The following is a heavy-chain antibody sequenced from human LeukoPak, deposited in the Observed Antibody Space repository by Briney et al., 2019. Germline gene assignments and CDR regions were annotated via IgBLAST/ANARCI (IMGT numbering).Heavy chain of an antibody. D-gene: IGHD3-10*01. CDR1: GDSISSYY. Sequence: SETLSLTCTVSGDSISSYYWSWIRQPPGKGLEWIGYIYYSGSTNYSPSLKSRVTISVDTSKNQFSLNLRSVTAADTAVYYCSTGMLRGLAPVFLDYWGQGTLVTVSS. CDR2: IYYSGST. V-gene: IGHV4-59*08. CDR3: STGMLRGLAPVFLDY. J-gene: IGHJ4*02.